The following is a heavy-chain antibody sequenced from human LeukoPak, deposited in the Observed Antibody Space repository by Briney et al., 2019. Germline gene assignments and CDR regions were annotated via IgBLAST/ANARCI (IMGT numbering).Heavy chain of an antibody. J-gene: IGHJ4*02. V-gene: IGHV5-51*01. Sequence: GGSLKISCKGSGYSFTSYWIGWVRQMPGKGLEWMGIIYPGDSDTRYSPSFQGQVTISADKSISTAYLQWSSLKASDTAMYYCARISNYYDSSGTFGYWDQGTLVTVSS. CDR2: IYPGDSDT. D-gene: IGHD3-22*01. CDR3: ARISNYYDSSGTFGY. CDR1: GYSFTSYW.